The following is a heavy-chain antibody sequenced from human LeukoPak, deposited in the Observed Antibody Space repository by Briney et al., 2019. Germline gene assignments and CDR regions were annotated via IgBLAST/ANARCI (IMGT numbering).Heavy chain of an antibody. CDR2: ISGSGGDT. Sequence: PGGSLRLSCAASGFTFSSYAMTWVRQAPAKGLGWVLAISGSGGDTYYADSVKGRFTISRDNSRKILYLQMNSLRVEDTAVYYCAKDPNSDYVGAFDSWGQGTMVTVSS. CDR3: AKDPNSDYVGAFDS. D-gene: IGHD4-23*01. CDR1: GFTFSSYA. J-gene: IGHJ3*02. V-gene: IGHV3-23*01.